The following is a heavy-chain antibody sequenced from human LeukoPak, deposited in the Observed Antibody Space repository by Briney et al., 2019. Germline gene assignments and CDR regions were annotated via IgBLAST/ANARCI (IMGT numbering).Heavy chain of an antibody. Sequence: PSETLSLTCAVYGGSFSGYYWSWIRQPPGKGLEWIGEINHSGSTNYNPPLKSRVTISVDTSKNQFSLKLSSVTAADTAVYYCARGRGYRFDPWGQGTLVTVSS. J-gene: IGHJ5*02. D-gene: IGHD3-16*02. CDR1: GGSFSGYY. V-gene: IGHV4-34*01. CDR2: INHSGST. CDR3: ARGRGYRFDP.